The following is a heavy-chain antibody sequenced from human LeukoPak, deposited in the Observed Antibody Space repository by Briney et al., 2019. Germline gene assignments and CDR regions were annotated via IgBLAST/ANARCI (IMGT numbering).Heavy chain of an antibody. CDR2: ISYDGSNK. CDR3: ARGESSSWYNQVSD. D-gene: IGHD6-13*01. V-gene: IGHV3-30*04. CDR1: GFSFSSYA. J-gene: IGHJ4*02. Sequence: GRSLRLSCAASGFSFSSYAMHWVRQAPGKGLEWVAVISYDGSNKYYADSVKGRFTISRDNAENTLYLQMNSLRGEDTAVFYCARGESSSWYNQVSDWGQGTLVTVSS.